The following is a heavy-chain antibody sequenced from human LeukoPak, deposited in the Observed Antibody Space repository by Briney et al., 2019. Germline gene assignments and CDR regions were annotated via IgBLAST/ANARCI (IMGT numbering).Heavy chain of an antibody. Sequence: ASVKVSCRASGFPFNTHAVAWVRQAPGQGLEWMGWINPNSGGTNYAQKFQGRVTMTRDTSISTAYMELSRLRSDDTAVYYCARDGSGSYYNGYYYYGMDVWGQGTTVTVSS. V-gene: IGHV1-2*02. D-gene: IGHD3-10*01. CDR1: GFPFNTHA. J-gene: IGHJ6*02. CDR3: ARDGSGSYYNGYYYYGMDV. CDR2: INPNSGGT.